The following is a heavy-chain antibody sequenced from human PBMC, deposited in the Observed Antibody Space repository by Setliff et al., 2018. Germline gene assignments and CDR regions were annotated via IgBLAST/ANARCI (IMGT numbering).Heavy chain of an antibody. CDR1: GGSISSGSYH. CDR3: VRDPGFHSGTWSLDS. D-gene: IGHD2-21*01. J-gene: IGHJ4*02. Sequence: SETLSLTCALSGGSISSGSYHWSWIWQPAGQGLEWVGRLHTSGRTNYNPSLKGRVTISVDTSRNQFSLNVSSLPGAATAVYYCVRDPGFHSGTWSLDSWGQGRLVTVSS. CDR2: LHTSGRT. V-gene: IGHV4-61*02.